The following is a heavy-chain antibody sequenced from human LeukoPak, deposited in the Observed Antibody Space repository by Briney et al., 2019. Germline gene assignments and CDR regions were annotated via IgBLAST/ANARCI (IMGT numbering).Heavy chain of an antibody. D-gene: IGHD5-18*01. CDR1: GFTFSTYW. Sequence: GGSLRLSCAASGFTFSTYWMTWVRQAPGKGLEWVANIKEDGSDKYYVDSVKGRFTISRDNAKNSLYLQMNNLRAEDTAVYYCARDVGYFRFDYWGQGTLVTVSS. J-gene: IGHJ4*02. V-gene: IGHV3-7*01. CDR2: IKEDGSDK. CDR3: ARDVGYFRFDY.